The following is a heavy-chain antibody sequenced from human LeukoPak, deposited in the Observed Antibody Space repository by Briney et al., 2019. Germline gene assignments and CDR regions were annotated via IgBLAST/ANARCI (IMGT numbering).Heavy chain of an antibody. CDR2: VNHRGIT. CDR1: GGSFSGYY. V-gene: IGHV4-34*01. CDR3: AGAVMATAMGHWYFDI. D-gene: IGHD2-21*02. Sequence: SETLSLTCGVSGGSFSGYYWAWIRQPPGKGLEWIGEVNHRGITNFSPSLKSRVTMSADTSRNQLSLKLTSVSAADTAVYYCAGAVMATAMGHWYFDIWGRGTLVTVSS. J-gene: IGHJ2*01.